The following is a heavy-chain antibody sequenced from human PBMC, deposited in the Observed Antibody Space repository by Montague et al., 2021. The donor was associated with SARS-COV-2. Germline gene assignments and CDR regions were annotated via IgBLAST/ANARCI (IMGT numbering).Heavy chain of an antibody. CDR2: IYYTGNT. CDR3: ARLKRYFDSSGSPSAFDF. Sequence: SETLSLTCNVSGGSITNNIDYWAWIRQPPGKGLEWIGSIYYTGNTYYNPSLKSRVTISVVTSKNHFTLKLSSVIAAETAVYYCARLKRYFDSSGSPSAFDFWGQGTKVTVSS. D-gene: IGHD3-22*01. CDR1: GGSITNNIDY. J-gene: IGHJ3*01. V-gene: IGHV4-39*02.